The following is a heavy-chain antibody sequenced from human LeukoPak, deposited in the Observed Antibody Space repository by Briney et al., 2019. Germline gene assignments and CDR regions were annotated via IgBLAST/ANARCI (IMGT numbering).Heavy chain of an antibody. Sequence: PSETLSLTCTVSGGSISSGDYYWSWIRQPPGKGLEWIGYIYYSGSTYYNPSLKSRVTISVDTSKNQFSLKLSSVTAADTAVYYCATLHYYDSSSPFDYWGQGTLVTVSS. CDR2: IYYSGST. V-gene: IGHV4-30-4*01. CDR3: ATLHYYDSSSPFDY. D-gene: IGHD3-22*01. J-gene: IGHJ4*02. CDR1: GGSISSGDYY.